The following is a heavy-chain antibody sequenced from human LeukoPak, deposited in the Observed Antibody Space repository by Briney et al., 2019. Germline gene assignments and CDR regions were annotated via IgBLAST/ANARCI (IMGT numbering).Heavy chain of an antibody. CDR3: ARDLIVSNYGDYYYGMDV. V-gene: IGHV3-48*02. CDR1: GFTFSSYG. CDR2: ISSSSSTI. J-gene: IGHJ6*02. Sequence: GGSLRLSCAASGFTFSSYGMHWVRQAPGKGLEWISYISSSSSTIYYADSVKGRFTISRDNAKNSLYLQMNSLRDEDTAVYYCARDLIVSNYGDYYYGMDVWGQGTTVTVSS. D-gene: IGHD4-11*01.